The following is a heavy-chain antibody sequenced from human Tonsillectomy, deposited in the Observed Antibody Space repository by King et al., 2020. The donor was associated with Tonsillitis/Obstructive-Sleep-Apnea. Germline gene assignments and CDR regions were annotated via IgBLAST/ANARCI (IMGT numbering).Heavy chain of an antibody. CDR1: GGSFSGYY. CDR2: GFRRGDT. Sequence: VQLQQWGAGLLRPSETLSLTCAVYGGSFSGYYWTWIRQSPGKTLEWIGEGFRRGDTNYNPSLKSRLTISLDTSRNQFSLKLSSVIAADTALYYCARATAPVGRAFDIWGQGTVVTVSS. V-gene: IGHV4-34*12. D-gene: IGHD4-17*01. CDR3: ARATAPVGRAFDI. J-gene: IGHJ3*02.